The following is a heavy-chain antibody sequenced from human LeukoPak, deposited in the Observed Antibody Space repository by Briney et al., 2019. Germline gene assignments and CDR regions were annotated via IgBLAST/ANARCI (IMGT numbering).Heavy chain of an antibody. CDR3: VKIRGSGSYYQAFDS. CDR1: GYSFTNYW. J-gene: IGHJ4*02. V-gene: IGHV5-51*01. CDR2: IYPGDSDT. D-gene: IGHD3-10*01. Sequence: GESLKISCKGSGYSFTNYWIAWVRQMPGKDLEWMGIIYPGDSDTRYSPSFQGQVTISADKSINTAYLQWSSLKASDTAIYYCVKIRGSGSYYQAFDSWGQGTLVTVSS.